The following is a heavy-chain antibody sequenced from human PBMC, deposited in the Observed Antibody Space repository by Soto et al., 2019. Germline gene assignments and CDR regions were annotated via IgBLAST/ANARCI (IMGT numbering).Heavy chain of an antibody. V-gene: IGHV4-59*01. Sequence: QVQLQESCPGLVKPSETLSLTSTVSGGSINSYYWSWIRQPPGKGLEWIGYAFYSGSAKYNPSLKSRATISVDMSKTHFSLNLSSVTAADTAVYYCARDKGRYDSGMDVWGQGTTVTVSS. J-gene: IGHJ6*02. CDR2: AFYSGSA. CDR3: ARDKGRYDSGMDV. CDR1: GGSINSYY. D-gene: IGHD3-9*01.